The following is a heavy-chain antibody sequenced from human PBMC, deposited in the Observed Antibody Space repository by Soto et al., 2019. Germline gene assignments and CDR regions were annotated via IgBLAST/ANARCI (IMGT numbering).Heavy chain of an antibody. CDR1: GYTFTNYY. Sequence: ASVKVSCKTSGYTFTNYYMHWVRQVPGQGLEWMGIINPSGGSTSYAQNFQGRVTMTRDTSTSTVYMELSSLRSEDTAVYYCARPKVGGYYYGMDVWGQGTTVTVSS. D-gene: IGHD2-2*01. CDR2: INPSGGST. J-gene: IGHJ6*02. CDR3: ARPKVGGYYYGMDV. V-gene: IGHV1-46*01.